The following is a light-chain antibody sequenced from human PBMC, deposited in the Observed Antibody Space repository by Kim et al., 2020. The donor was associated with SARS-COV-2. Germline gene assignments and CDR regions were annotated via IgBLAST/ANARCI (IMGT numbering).Light chain of an antibody. V-gene: IGKV3-11*01. CDR2: EAS. J-gene: IGKJ4*01. Sequence: EIVLTQSPATLSLSPGERATLSCRASHSVSNYLAWYQQRPGQAPRLLIYEASNRATGIPARFSGSGSGTDFTLTISSLEPEDFAVYYCQVRRTFGGGTKVEI. CDR1: HSVSNY. CDR3: QVRRT.